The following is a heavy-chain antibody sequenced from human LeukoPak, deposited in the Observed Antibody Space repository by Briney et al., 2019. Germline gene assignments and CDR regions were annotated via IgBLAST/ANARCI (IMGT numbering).Heavy chain of an antibody. CDR2: IYTSGST. CDR3: ARQHRITHAYYYYMDV. D-gene: IGHD3-10*01. J-gene: IGHJ6*03. V-gene: IGHV4-61*02. CDR1: GGSISSGSYY. Sequence: SETLSLTCTVSGGSISSGSYYWSWIRQPAGKGLEWIGRIYTSGSTNYNPSLKSRVTISVDTSKNQFSLKLSSVTAADTAVYYCARQHRITHAYYYYMDVWGKGTTVTISS.